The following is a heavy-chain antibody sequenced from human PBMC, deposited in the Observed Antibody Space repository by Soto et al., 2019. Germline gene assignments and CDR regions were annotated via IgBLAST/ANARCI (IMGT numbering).Heavy chain of an antibody. V-gene: IGHV3-11*01. CDR1: GFTFSDYY. Sequence: GGSLRLSCAASGFTFSDYYMSWIRQAPGKGLEWVSYISSSGSTIYYADSVKGRFTISRDNAKNSLYLQMNSLRAEDTAVYYCARAPSSMVRGNYYMDVWGKGTTVTVSS. J-gene: IGHJ6*03. D-gene: IGHD3-10*01. CDR2: ISSSGSTI. CDR3: ARAPSSMVRGNYYMDV.